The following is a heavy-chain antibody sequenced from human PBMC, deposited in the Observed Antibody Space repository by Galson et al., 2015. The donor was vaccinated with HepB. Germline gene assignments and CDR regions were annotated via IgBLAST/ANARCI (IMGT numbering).Heavy chain of an antibody. D-gene: IGHD3-10*01. Sequence: SEPLSLTCTVSGGSINSYYWSWIRQSPGKGLEWIGYIFYSGSTNYNPSLKSRVTISADTSKNQFSLKLSSVTAADTAVYYCARHARFGELLSPFDYWGQGTLVTVSS. V-gene: IGHV4-59*08. CDR3: ARHARFGELLSPFDY. J-gene: IGHJ4*02. CDR1: GGSINSYY. CDR2: IFYSGST.